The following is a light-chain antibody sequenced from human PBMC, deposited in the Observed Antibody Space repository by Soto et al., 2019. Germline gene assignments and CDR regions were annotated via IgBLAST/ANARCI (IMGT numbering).Light chain of an antibody. V-gene: IGKV3-20*01. CDR2: GAS. CDR1: QSVSSSY. CDR3: QQYGSSLIT. J-gene: IGKJ5*01. Sequence: EIVLTQSPGTLYLSPGERATLSCRASQSVSSSYLACYQQKPGQAPRLLIYGASSRATGIPDRFSGSGSGTDFTLTISRLEPEDFAVYYCQQYGSSLITFGQGTRLEIK.